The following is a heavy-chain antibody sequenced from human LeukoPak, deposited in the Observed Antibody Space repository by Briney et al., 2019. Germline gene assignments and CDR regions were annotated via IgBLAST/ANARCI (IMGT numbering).Heavy chain of an antibody. CDR1: GFTFTTSA. J-gene: IGHJ4*02. V-gene: IGHV1-58*01. CDR2: IVVGSGNT. Sequence: SVKVSCRASGFTFTTSAVQWVRQARGQRLEWIGWIVVGSGNTNYAQKFQERVTITRDMSTSTAYMELSSLRSEDTAVYFCAAGSGWYRFDYWGQGTLVTVSS. D-gene: IGHD6-19*01. CDR3: AAGSGWYRFDY.